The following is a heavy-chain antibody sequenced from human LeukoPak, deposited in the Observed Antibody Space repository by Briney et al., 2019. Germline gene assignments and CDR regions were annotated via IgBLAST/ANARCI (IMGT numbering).Heavy chain of an antibody. CDR3: ARGSSGLPFDY. Sequence: SETLSLTCTVTGGSISSYYWSWIRQPPAKELDWIGYIYYSGSTNYNPSLKSRVTISVDTSKNQFSLKLSSVTAADTAVYYCARGSSGLPFDYWGQGTLVTVSS. CDR2: IYYSGST. J-gene: IGHJ4*02. CDR1: GGSISSYY. D-gene: IGHD3-22*01. V-gene: IGHV4-59*01.